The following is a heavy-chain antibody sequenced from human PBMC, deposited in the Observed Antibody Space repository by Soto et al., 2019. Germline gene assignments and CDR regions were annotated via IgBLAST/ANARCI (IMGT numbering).Heavy chain of an antibody. CDR2: INPNTGVT. D-gene: IGHD6-13*01. J-gene: IGHJ4*02. V-gene: IGHV1-2*02. CDR3: ARKLIAASGTFDY. CDR1: GYTFTGYY. Sequence: GASVKVSCKASGYTFTGYYLHWLRQAPGQGLEWMGWINPNTGVTSNAQKFQGRVTMTRETSIRTAYMELSRLRSDDTAIYYCARKLIAASGTFDYWGQGTLVTVSS.